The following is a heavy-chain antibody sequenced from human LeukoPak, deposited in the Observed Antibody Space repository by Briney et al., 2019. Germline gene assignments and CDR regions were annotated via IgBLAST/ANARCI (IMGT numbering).Heavy chain of an antibody. Sequence: GGSLRLSCAASGFTFSSYSMNWVRQAPGKGLEWVSSISSSSSHIYYADSVKGRFTISRDNAKNSLYLQMNSLRAEDTTVYYCARDLPRGTGGSGHAFDIWGQGTMVTVSS. J-gene: IGHJ3*02. CDR3: ARDLPRGTGGSGHAFDI. D-gene: IGHD3-16*01. CDR1: GFTFSSYS. V-gene: IGHV3-21*01. CDR2: ISSSSSHI.